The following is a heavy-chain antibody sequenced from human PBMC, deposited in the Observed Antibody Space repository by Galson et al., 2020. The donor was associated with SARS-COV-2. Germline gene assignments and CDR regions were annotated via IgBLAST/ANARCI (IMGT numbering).Heavy chain of an antibody. CDR2: IDWDDDK. V-gene: IGHV2-70*01. J-gene: IGHJ6*02. CDR3: ARIPVEQHTIGYYYYYGMDV. D-gene: IGHD6-13*01. Sequence: SGPTLVKPTQTLTLTCTFSGFSLSTSGMCVSWIRQPPGKALEWLTLIDWDDDKYYSTSLKTRLTISKDTSKNQVVLTMTNMDPVDTATYYCARIPVEQHTIGYYYYYGMDVWGQGTTVTVSS. CDR1: GFSLSTSGMC.